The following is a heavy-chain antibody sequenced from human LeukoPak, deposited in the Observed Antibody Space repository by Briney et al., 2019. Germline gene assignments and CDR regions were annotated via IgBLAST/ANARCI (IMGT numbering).Heavy chain of an antibody. CDR1: GFTVSSNY. CDR3: ARVQTYGDYVWFDS. V-gene: IGHV3-53*01. Sequence: GGSLRLSCAASGFTVSSNYMSWVRQAPGKGLEWVSVIYGGGSTYYADSVKGRFTISRDNSKNTLYLQMNSLRAEDTAVYYCARVQTYGDYVWFDSWGQGTLVTVSS. CDR2: IYGGGST. J-gene: IGHJ5*01. D-gene: IGHD4-17*01.